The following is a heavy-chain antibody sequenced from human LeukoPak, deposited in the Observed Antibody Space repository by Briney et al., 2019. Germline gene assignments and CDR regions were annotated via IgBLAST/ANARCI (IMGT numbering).Heavy chain of an antibody. CDR1: GFTFSNFW. CDR2: ISYDGSNK. CDR3: ARAYCSSTSCYYYYGMDV. D-gene: IGHD2-2*01. J-gene: IGHJ6*02. Sequence: GGSLRLSCAASGFTFSNFWMHWVRQAPGKGLEWVAVISYDGSNKYYADSVKGRFTISRDNSKNTLYLQMNSLRAEDTAVYYCARAYCSSTSCYYYYGMDVWGQGTTVTVSS. V-gene: IGHV3-30-3*01.